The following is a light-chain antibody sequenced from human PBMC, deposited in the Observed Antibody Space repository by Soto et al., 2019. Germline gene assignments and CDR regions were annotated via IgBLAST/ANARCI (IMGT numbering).Light chain of an antibody. Sequence: EIVLTQSPGTLSLSPGERATLSCMASQSVSSSYSAWYQQKPGQAPRLLIYGASSRATGIPDRFSGSGSGTDFTLTISRLEPEDFAVYYCQQYGSSPMYTFGQGTKLEIK. CDR1: QSVSSSY. CDR3: QQYGSSPMYT. CDR2: GAS. V-gene: IGKV3-20*01. J-gene: IGKJ2*01.